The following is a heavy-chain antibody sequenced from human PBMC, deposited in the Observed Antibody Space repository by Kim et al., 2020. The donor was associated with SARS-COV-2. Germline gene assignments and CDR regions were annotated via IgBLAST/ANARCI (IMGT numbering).Heavy chain of an antibody. J-gene: IGHJ3*02. D-gene: IGHD3-10*01. CDR1: GGSVSDSNYY. CDR3: ARSYSGPSDI. Sequence: SETLSLTCTVSGGSVSDSNYYWGWIRQSPGKGLEWIGTVYYSGTTYSNPSLKRRVTMSVDTSKNQFSLRLSSATAADTAVYYCARSYSGPSDIWGQGTMV. CDR2: VYYSGTT. V-gene: IGHV4-39*01.